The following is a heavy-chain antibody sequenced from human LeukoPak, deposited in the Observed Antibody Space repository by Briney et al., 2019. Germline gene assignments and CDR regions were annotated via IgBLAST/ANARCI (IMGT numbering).Heavy chain of an antibody. J-gene: IGHJ4*02. CDR1: GFTFSPYT. D-gene: IGHD2-21*02. CDR2: ISYDGINK. Sequence: GGSLRLSCAAPGFTFSPYTMHWVRQAPGKGLEWVAVISYDGINKYYANSVKGRFTISRDNSKNTLYLQMNSLRAEDTAVYFCTRSYCGGDCYYLNDFWGQGTLVTVSS. CDR3: TRSYCGGDCYYLNDF. V-gene: IGHV3-30-3*01.